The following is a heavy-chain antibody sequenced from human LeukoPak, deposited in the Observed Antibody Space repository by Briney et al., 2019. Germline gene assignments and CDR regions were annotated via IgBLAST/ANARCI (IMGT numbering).Heavy chain of an antibody. V-gene: IGHV3-23*01. CDR3: AKGKREWAAAGDY. CDR2: ISGSGDTT. D-gene: IGHD6-13*01. CDR1: GFSYNLYA. Sequence: GGSLRLSCVAAGFSYNLYAMTWVRQTQGKGLEGVSLISGSGDTTSYADSVKGRFTISRDNSKNTVYLQMESLRVEDTAVYYCAKGKREWAAAGDYWGQGTLVTVSS. J-gene: IGHJ4*02.